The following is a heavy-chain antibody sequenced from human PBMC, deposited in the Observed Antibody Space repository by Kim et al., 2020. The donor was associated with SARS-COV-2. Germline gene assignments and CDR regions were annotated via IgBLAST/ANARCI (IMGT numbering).Heavy chain of an antibody. Sequence: GSLRLSCAAPGFNVKDTYMTWVRQAPGKGLEWVSVIYMLGATHYADSVKGRFTISRDDSDNTLRLQMNSLSADDTAVYFCAAEDVTAPGTLFHWGQGTLVTVSS. J-gene: IGHJ4*02. CDR3: AAEDVTAPGTLFH. V-gene: IGHV3-66*01. CDR2: IYMLGAT. D-gene: IGHD1-7*01. CDR1: GFNVKDTY.